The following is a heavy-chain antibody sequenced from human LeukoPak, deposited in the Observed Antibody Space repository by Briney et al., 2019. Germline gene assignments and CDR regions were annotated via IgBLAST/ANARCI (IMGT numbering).Heavy chain of an antibody. CDR1: GFTFSNYG. CDR3: AKDFCGDKGGPGGWCGDY. V-gene: IGHV3-23*01. Sequence: PGGSLRLSCAAAGFTFSNYGMNWVRQAPGKGLEWVSGISGSGGSTFYADSVKGRFTISRDNSRNTLYLQMNSLRAVDTAVYYCAKDFCGDKGGPGGWCGDYWGQGTLVTVSS. J-gene: IGHJ4*02. CDR2: ISGSGGST. D-gene: IGHD4-17*01.